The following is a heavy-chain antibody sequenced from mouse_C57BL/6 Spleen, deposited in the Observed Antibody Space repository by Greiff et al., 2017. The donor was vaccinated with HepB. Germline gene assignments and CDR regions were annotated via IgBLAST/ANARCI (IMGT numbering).Heavy chain of an antibody. V-gene: IGHV1-52*01. CDR3: ARGGSSEAMDY. CDR2: IDPSDSET. J-gene: IGHJ4*01. CDR1: GYTFTSYW. D-gene: IGHD1-1*01. Sequence: VQLQQSGAELVRPGSSVKLSCKASGYTFTSYWMHWVKQRPIQGLEWIGNIDPSDSETHYNQKFKDKATLTVDKSSSTAYMQLSSLTSEDSAVYYCARGGSSEAMDYWGQGTSVTVSS.